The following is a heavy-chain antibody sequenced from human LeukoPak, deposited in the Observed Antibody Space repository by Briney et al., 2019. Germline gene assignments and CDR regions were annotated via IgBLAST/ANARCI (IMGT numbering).Heavy chain of an antibody. J-gene: IGHJ4*02. Sequence: GESLKISCKGSGYSFTTYWIGWVRQMPGKGLEWMGIIYPGDSDTRYSPSFQGQVTMSADKSISTAYLQWSSLKASDTAMYYCARQGTHGSASPCFDSWGQGTLVTVSS. CDR1: GYSFTTYW. D-gene: IGHD3-10*01. V-gene: IGHV5-51*01. CDR2: IYPGDSDT. CDR3: ARQGTHGSASPCFDS.